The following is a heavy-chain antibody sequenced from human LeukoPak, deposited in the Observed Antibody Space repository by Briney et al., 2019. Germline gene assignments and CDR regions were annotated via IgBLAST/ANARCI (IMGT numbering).Heavy chain of an antibody. CDR2: IYTSGST. Sequence: SETLSLTCTVSGGSISSGSYYWSWTRQPAGKGLEWIGRIYTSGSTNYNPSLKSRVTISVDTSKNQFSLKLSSVTAADTAVYYCARMIAAAASDAFDIWGQGTMVTVSS. CDR1: GGSISSGSYY. V-gene: IGHV4-61*02. D-gene: IGHD6-13*01. J-gene: IGHJ3*02. CDR3: ARMIAAAASDAFDI.